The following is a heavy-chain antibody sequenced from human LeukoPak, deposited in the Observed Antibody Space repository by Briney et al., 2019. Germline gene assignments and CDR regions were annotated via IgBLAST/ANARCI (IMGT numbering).Heavy chain of an antibody. J-gene: IGHJ4*02. V-gene: IGHV3-66*01. Sequence: GGSLRLSCAASGLSVSSNYMSWVRQAPGKGLEWVSVIYSGGSTYYADSVRGRFTISRDNSKNTLYLQMNSLRVEDTALYYCARERVPSGSYFDYWGQGTLVTVSS. CDR2: IYSGGST. CDR3: ARERVPSGSYFDY. CDR1: GLSVSSNY. D-gene: IGHD1-26*01.